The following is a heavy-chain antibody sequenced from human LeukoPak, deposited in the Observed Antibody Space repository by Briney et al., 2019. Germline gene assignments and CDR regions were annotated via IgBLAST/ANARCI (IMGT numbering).Heavy chain of an antibody. CDR2: INSDGSST. J-gene: IGHJ4*02. Sequence: PGGSLRLSCAASEFTFSSYWMHWVRQAPGKGLVWVSRINSDGSSTRYADSVKGRFTISRDNAKNTLYLQKNSLRAEDTAVYYCASSWYYDFWSGREALYWGQGTLVTVSS. D-gene: IGHD3-3*01. CDR1: EFTFSSYW. CDR3: ASSWYYDFWSGREALY. V-gene: IGHV3-74*01.